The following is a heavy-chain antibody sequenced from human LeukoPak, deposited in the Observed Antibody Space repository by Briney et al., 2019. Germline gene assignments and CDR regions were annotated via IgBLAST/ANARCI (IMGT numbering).Heavy chain of an antibody. CDR1: GYSVNNTYY. J-gene: IGHJ4*02. CDR2: IHHTGTT. CDR3: ARGRDIVVVPDY. Sequence: SETLSLTCAVSGYSVNNTYYWGWIRQPPGEGLEWVGSIHHTGTTYYNPSLKSRVVVSLDTSKNQFSLKLSSETAADTAVYYCARGRDIVVVPDYWGQGTLVTVSS. D-gene: IGHD2-2*01. V-gene: IGHV4-38-2*01.